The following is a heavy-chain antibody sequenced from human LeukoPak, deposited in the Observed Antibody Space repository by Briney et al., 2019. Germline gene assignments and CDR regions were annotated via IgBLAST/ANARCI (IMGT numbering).Heavy chain of an antibody. Sequence: VASVKVSCKASGYTFTSYYMHWVRQAPVQGLEWMGIINPSGGSTSYAQKFQGRVTMTRDTSTSTVYMELSSLRSEDTAVYYCARENRYYYDSSGYYPLDYWGQETLVTVSS. CDR2: INPSGGST. CDR3: ARENRYYYDSSGYYPLDY. V-gene: IGHV1-46*01. CDR1: GYTFTSYY. J-gene: IGHJ4*02. D-gene: IGHD3-22*01.